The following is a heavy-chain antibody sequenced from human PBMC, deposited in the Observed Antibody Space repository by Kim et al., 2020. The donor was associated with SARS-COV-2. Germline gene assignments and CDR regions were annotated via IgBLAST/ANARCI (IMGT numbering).Heavy chain of an antibody. CDR3: PKDGWGWIWDY. D-gene: IGHD6-19*01. V-gene: IGHV3-23*01. CDR2: IDGSEGTT. Sequence: GGSLRLSCTTSGFTFFGHALSWVRQAPGKGLEWVSRIDGSEGTTYYVDSVKGRFSISRDDSRNTLYLQMSALRADDTAAYYCPKDGWGWIWDYWGQGTLV. J-gene: IGHJ4*02. CDR1: GFTFFGHA.